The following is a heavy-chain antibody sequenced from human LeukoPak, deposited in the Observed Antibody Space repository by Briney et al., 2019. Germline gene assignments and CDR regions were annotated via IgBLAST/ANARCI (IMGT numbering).Heavy chain of an antibody. J-gene: IGHJ4*02. Sequence: GGSLRLSCAASGFSVSNNYMSWVRQAPGKGLEWVSLIYSGGDKRYAASVKGRFTISRDNSKNTLYLQMDSLRAEDTAVYYCAKEADYTGSARRLGYWGQGTLVTVSS. D-gene: IGHD1-26*01. V-gene: IGHV3-53*01. CDR1: GFSVSNNY. CDR3: AKEADYTGSARRLGY. CDR2: IYSGGDK.